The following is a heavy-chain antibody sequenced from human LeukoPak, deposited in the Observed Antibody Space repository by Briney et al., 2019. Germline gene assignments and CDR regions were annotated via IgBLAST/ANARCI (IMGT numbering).Heavy chain of an antibody. D-gene: IGHD3-10*01. V-gene: IGHV3-21*01. J-gene: IGHJ4*02. CDR2: ISSSSSYI. Sequence: GGSLRLSCAASGFTFSSYAMSWVRQAPGKGLEWVSSISSSSSYIYYADSVKGRFTISRDNAKNSLYLQMSSLRAEDTAVYYCARDPADSGSYYYFDYWGQGTLVTVSS. CDR3: ARDPADSGSYYYFDY. CDR1: GFTFSSYA.